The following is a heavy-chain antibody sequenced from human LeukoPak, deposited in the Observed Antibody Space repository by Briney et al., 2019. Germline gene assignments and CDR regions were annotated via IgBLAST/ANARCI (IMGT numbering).Heavy chain of an antibody. CDR3: AKDITGITMVRGGAAYYYYGMDV. V-gene: IGHV3-43*02. CDR1: GFTFDDYA. CDR2: ISGDGGST. J-gene: IGHJ6*02. Sequence: GGSLRLSCAASGFTFDDYAMHWVRQAPGKGLEWVSLISGDGGSTYYADSVKGRFTISRDNSKNSLYLQMNSLRTEDTALYYCAKDITGITMVRGGAAYYYYGMDVWGQGTTVTVSS. D-gene: IGHD3-10*01.